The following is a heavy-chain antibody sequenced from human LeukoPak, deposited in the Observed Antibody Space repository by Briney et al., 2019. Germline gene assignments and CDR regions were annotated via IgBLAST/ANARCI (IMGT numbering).Heavy chain of an antibody. J-gene: IGHJ6*03. CDR2: IYYSGST. D-gene: IGHD6-13*01. CDR1: GGSISSYY. V-gene: IGHV4-59*01. Sequence: SETLSLTCTVSGGSISSYYWSWIRQPPGKGLEWIGYIYYSGSTNYNPSLKSRVTISEDTSKNQFSLKLSSVTAADTAVYYCARAGVYSSSWYGYYYYYMDVWGKGTTVTVSS. CDR3: ARAGVYSSSWYGYYYYYMDV.